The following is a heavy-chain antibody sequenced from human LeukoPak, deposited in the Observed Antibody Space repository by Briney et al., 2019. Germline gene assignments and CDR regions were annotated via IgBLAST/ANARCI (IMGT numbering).Heavy chain of an antibody. CDR1: GFTFSGHW. D-gene: IGHD3-10*01. V-gene: IGHV3-7*04. J-gene: IGHJ4*02. CDR3: ARTLWFGETYFDY. Sequence: GGSLRLSCAASGFTFSGHWMSWVRQAPGKGLEWVANIKQDGSEKYYVDSVKGRFTISRDNAKKSLYLQMNSLRAEDTAVYYCARTLWFGETYFDYWGQGTLVTVSS. CDR2: IKQDGSEK.